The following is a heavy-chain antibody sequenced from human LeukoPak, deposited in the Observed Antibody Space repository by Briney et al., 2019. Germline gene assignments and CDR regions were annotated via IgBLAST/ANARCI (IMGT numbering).Heavy chain of an antibody. CDR3: ATSKQGYYYDSSGYYPFDY. J-gene: IGHJ4*02. V-gene: IGHV4-39*07. D-gene: IGHD3-22*01. Sequence: SETLSLTCTVSGGSISSSSYYWGWIRQPPGKGLEWIGSIYYSGSTYYNPSLKSRVTISVDTSKNQFSLKLSSVTAADTAVYYCATSKQGYYYDSSGYYPFDYWGQGTLVTVSS. CDR2: IYYSGST. CDR1: GGSISSSSYY.